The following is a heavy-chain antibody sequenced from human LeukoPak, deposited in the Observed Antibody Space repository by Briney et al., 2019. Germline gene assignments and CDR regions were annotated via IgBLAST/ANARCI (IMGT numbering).Heavy chain of an antibody. V-gene: IGHV1-69*15. CDR3: ASSPGITGTTLDY. CDR2: FIPIFGTA. J-gene: IGHJ4*02. Sequence: SVKVSCKASGGTFISYAISWVGQAPGQGLEWMFTFIPIFGTATYAQTFQSRVTLTPDESTTTAYMELSSLRSEDTAVYYCASSPGITGTTLDYWGQGTLVTVSS. CDR1: GGTFISYA. D-gene: IGHD1-7*01.